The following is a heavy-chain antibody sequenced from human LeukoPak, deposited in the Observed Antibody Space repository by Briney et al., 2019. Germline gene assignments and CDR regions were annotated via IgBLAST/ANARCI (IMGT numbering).Heavy chain of an antibody. CDR1: GGSFSGYY. V-gene: IGHV4-34*01. CDR2: INHSGST. D-gene: IGHD3-22*01. J-gene: IGHJ3*02. CDR3: ARGQEIGDAFDI. Sequence: SETLSLTCAVYGGSFSGYYWSWIRQPPGKGLEWLGEINHSGSTNYNPSLKSRVTISVDTSKNQFSLKLSSVTAADTAVYYCARGQEIGDAFDIWGQGTMVTVSS.